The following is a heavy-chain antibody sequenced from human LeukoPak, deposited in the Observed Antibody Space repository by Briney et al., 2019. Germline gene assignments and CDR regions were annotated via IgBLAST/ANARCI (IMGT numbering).Heavy chain of an antibody. CDR2: INPNSGGT. Sequence: ASVKVSCKASGGTFSSYAFNWVRQAPGQGLEWMGWINPNSGGTNYAQKFQGRVTMTRDTSISTAYMELSRLRSDDTAVYYCARDMIVVVDYYYYYGMDVWGQGTTVTVSS. CDR3: ARDMIVVVDYYYYYGMDV. J-gene: IGHJ6*02. D-gene: IGHD3-22*01. V-gene: IGHV1-2*02. CDR1: GGTFSSYA.